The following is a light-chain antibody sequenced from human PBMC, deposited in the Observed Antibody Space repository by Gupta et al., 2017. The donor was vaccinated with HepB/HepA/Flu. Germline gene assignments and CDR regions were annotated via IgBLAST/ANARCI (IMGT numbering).Light chain of an antibody. J-gene: IGLJ2*01. CDR3: GTWDNSLSAGV. CDR1: RSNIGQNF. V-gene: IGLV1-51*02. CDR2: ENI. Sequence: QSVLTQPPSVSAAPGQQVTISCSGSRSNIGQNFISWYQQLPGTAPKLLIYENIKRPSGIPDRFSGSKSGTSATLGITGLRTGDEADYYCGTWDNSLSAGVFGGGTKLTVL.